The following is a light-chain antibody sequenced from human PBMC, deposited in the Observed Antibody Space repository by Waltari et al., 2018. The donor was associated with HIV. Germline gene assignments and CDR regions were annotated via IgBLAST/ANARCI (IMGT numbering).Light chain of an antibody. Sequence: DIVLTQSPATLSLYPGERATLSCRASPGVTTYLAWCQQKPGQAPSLLIYEASNRASGIPARFSGSVSGTDFTLTISSLEPQYFAVYYCQQRRKWPPLTFGGGTKVEIK. CDR3: QQRRKWPPLT. V-gene: IGKV3-11*01. CDR1: PGVTTY. CDR2: EAS. J-gene: IGKJ4*01.